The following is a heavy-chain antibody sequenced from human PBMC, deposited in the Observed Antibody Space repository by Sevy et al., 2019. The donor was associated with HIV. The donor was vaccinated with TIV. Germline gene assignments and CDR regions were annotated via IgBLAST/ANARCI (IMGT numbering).Heavy chain of an antibody. D-gene: IGHD6-19*01. CDR1: GFTVNDKY. Sequence: GGSLRLSCAISGFTVNDKYIIWVRQAPGKGLEWVSVIFSSGSTYSADSAKGGFTISRDNSKNTVDLQMNSMRAEETAVYYCVSLFLSYRSGWSYFDYWGQGTLVTVSS. V-gene: IGHV3-66*02. CDR2: IFSSGST. CDR3: VSLFLSYRSGWSYFDY. J-gene: IGHJ4*02.